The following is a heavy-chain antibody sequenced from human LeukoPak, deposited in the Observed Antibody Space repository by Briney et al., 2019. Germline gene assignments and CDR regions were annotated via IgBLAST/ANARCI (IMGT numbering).Heavy chain of an antibody. D-gene: IGHD6-13*01. CDR1: GFTFSSYW. CDR2: INSDGSST. Sequence: GGSLRLSCAASGFTFSSYWMHWVRQAPGKGLVWVSRINSDGSSTSYADSVKGRFTTSRANAKNTLHLQMNSLRAEDTAVYYCARGEWYSSSWYLDWFDPWGQGTLVTVSS. CDR3: ARGEWYSSSWYLDWFDP. J-gene: IGHJ5*02. V-gene: IGHV3-74*01.